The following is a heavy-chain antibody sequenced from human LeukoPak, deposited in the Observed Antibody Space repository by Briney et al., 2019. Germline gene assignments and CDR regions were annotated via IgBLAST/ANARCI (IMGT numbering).Heavy chain of an antibody. D-gene: IGHD1-14*01. Sequence: SQTLSLTCSVSGGSISSGRFYWNWIRQPAGTGLEWLGHVYSSGSAKYNPSLKSRVTIPLDTSKNQFSLKLNSVTADDTAVYHCSRGPENPLNWYFDLWGRGTLVTVSS. V-gene: IGHV4-61*09. CDR2: VYSSGSA. CDR3: SRGPENPLNWYFDL. J-gene: IGHJ2*01. CDR1: GGSISSGRFY.